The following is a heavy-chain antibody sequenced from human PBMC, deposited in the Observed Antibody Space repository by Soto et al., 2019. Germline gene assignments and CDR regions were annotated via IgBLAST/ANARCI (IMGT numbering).Heavy chain of an antibody. CDR1: GFTFSNAW. CDR3: TTDVEQLAFYYYYYGMDV. V-gene: IGHV3-15*01. CDR2: IKSKTDGGTT. Sequence: PGGSLRLSCAASGFTFSNAWMSRVRQAPGKGLEWVGRIKSKTDGGTTDYAAPVKGRFTISRDDSKNTLYLQMNSLKTEDTAVYYCTTDVEQLAFYYYYYGMDVWGQGTTVTVSS. D-gene: IGHD6-6*01. J-gene: IGHJ6*02.